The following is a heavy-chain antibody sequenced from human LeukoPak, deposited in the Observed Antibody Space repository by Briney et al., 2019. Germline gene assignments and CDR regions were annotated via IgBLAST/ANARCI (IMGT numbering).Heavy chain of an antibody. CDR2: INHSGST. V-gene: IGHV4-34*01. D-gene: IGHD2-15*01. J-gene: IGHJ5*02. CDR3: ARTLRRTRGYCSGGSCYLAGWFDP. Sequence: SETLSLTCAVYGGSFSVYYWSWIRQPPGEGLEWIGEINHSGSTNYNPSLKRRVTISVDTSKNQFSLQLRSVTAADPAVYYCARTLRRTRGYCSGGSCYLAGWFDPWGQGTLVTVPS. CDR1: GGSFSVYY.